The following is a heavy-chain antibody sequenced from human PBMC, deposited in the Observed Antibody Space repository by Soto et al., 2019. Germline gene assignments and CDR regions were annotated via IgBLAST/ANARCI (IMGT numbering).Heavy chain of an antibody. CDR1: GSSISSSSYY. Sequence: SETLSVTCTVSGSSISSSSYYGGLILQPPWKGLEWIGSIYYSGSTYYNPSLKSRVTISLDTSKNQLSLKLSSVTAVDTAVYYCARRKYQLLLYYFDYWGQGTLVTVSS. CDR2: IYYSGST. CDR3: ARRKYQLLLYYFDY. V-gene: IGHV4-39*01. J-gene: IGHJ4*02. D-gene: IGHD2-2*01.